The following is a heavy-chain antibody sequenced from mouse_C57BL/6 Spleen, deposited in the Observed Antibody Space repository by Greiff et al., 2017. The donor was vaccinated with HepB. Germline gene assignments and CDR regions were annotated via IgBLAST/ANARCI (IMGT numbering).Heavy chain of an antibody. J-gene: IGHJ3*01. V-gene: IGHV1-15*01. D-gene: IGHD1-3*01. CDR1: GYTFTDYE. Sequence: VQLQQSGAELVRPGASVTLSCKASGYTFTDYEMHWVKQTPVHGLEWIGAIDPETGGTAYNQKFKGKAILTADKSSSTAYMELRSLTSEDYAVYYCTKRRGSSFAYWGQVTLVTVSA. CDR2: IDPETGGT. CDR3: TKRRGSSFAY.